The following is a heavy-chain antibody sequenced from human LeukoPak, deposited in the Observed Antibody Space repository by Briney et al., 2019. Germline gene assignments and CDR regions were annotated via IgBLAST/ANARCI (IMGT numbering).Heavy chain of an antibody. J-gene: IGHJ4*02. CDR3: AGQGGRAAAGRRYFDY. Sequence: PSETLSFTCTVSGGSISSGSYYWSWIRQPAGKGLEWIGRIYTSGSTNYNPSLKSRVTISVDTSKNQFSLKLSSVTAADTAVYYCAGQGGRAAAGRRYFDYWGQGTLVTVSS. V-gene: IGHV4-61*02. CDR2: IYTSGST. D-gene: IGHD6-13*01. CDR1: GGSISSGSYY.